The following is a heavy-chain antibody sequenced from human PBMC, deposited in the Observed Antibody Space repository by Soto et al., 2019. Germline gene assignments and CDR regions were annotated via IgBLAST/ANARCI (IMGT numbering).Heavy chain of an antibody. D-gene: IGHD4-17*01. V-gene: IGHV3-53*01. CDR2: IYSGGST. CDR3: ARDSYGDYYYYYGMDV. J-gene: IGHJ6*02. CDR1: GFTVSSNY. Sequence: AGGSLRLSCAASGFTVSSNYMSWVRQAPGKGLEWVSVIYSGGSTYYADSVKGRFTISRDNSKNTLYLQMNSLRAEDTAVYYCARDSYGDYYYYYGMDVWGQGTTVTVSS.